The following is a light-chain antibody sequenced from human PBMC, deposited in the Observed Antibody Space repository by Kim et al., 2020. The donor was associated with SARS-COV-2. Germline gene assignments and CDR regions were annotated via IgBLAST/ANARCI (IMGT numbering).Light chain of an antibody. Sequence: ASVGDRVTITCPASQGIRSWLAWYQQRPEKAPQLLIYAASRLQSGVPSRFGGSGSGTDFTLTISGLQPQDFANYSCQQTNSFPLTFGGGTQVDIK. CDR2: AAS. CDR1: QGIRSW. J-gene: IGKJ4*01. CDR3: QQTNSFPLT. V-gene: IGKV1-12*01.